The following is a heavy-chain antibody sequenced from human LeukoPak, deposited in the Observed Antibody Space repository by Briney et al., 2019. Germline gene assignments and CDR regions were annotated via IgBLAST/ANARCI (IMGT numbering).Heavy chain of an antibody. Sequence: GASVKVSCRASGGTFSSYAISWVRQAPGQGLEWMGGIIPIFGTANYAQKFQGRVTITADESTSTAYMELSSLRSEDTAVYYCARDEITFGGVMFDYWGQGTLVTVSS. CDR1: GGTFSSYA. V-gene: IGHV1-69*13. CDR3: ARDEITFGGVMFDY. D-gene: IGHD3-16*01. J-gene: IGHJ4*02. CDR2: IIPIFGTA.